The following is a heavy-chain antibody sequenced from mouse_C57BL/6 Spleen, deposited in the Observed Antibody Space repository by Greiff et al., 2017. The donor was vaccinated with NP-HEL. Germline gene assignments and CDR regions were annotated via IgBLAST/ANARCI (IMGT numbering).Heavy chain of an antibody. CDR3: ASLGLYWFDY. CDR2: ISSGSSTI. Sequence: DVQLVESGGGLVKPGGSLKLSCAASGFTFSDYGMHWVRQAPEKGLEWVAYISSGSSTIYYADTVKGRFTISRDNAKNTLFLQMTSLRSEDTAMYYCASLGLYWFDYWGQGTTLTVSS. V-gene: IGHV5-17*01. CDR1: GFTFSDYG. D-gene: IGHD4-1*01. J-gene: IGHJ2*01.